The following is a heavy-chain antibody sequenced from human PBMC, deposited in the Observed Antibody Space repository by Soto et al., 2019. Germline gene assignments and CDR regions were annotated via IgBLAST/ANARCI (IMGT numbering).Heavy chain of an antibody. J-gene: IGHJ4*02. D-gene: IGHD2-2*01. V-gene: IGHV3-33*08. CDR2: IQYDGGNK. CDR3: ASRSPARDY. Sequence: GGSLSLSCAASGFTFSSYRMSWFRQAPGKGLEWVAVIQYDGGNKYYADTVKGRFTISRDNSKNMLYLQMNSLRAEDTAIYYCASRSPARDYWGQETLVTVSP. CDR1: GFTFSSYR.